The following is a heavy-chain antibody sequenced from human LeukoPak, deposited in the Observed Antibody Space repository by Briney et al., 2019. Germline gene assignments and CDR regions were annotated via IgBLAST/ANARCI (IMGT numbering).Heavy chain of an antibody. D-gene: IGHD6-13*01. CDR1: GFTFSTYN. V-gene: IGHV3-48*02. CDR2: ISSTSSTI. J-gene: IGHJ4*02. Sequence: GGSLRLSWAASGFTFSTYNMNWVRQAPGKGLEWGSYISSTSSTIHYADSVKGRFTISRDNAKNSLYLQMNSLRDEDTAVYYCARDQISSSLYKEPLDYWGQGTLVAVSS. CDR3: ARDQISSSLYKEPLDY.